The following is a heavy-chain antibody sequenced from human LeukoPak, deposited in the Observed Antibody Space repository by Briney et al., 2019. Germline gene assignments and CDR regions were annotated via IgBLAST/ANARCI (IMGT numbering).Heavy chain of an antibody. CDR2: IHYSGST. J-gene: IGHJ1*01. D-gene: IGHD3-22*01. V-gene: IGHV4-59*12. Sequence: SETLSLTCTVSGGSINNYYWSWIRQPPGKGLEWIGYIHYSGSTNYNPSLKSRVTISVDTSKNQFSLKLSSVTAADTAVYYCARDYYDSSGYYRTEHWGQGTLVTVSS. CDR3: ARDYYDSSGYYRTEH. CDR1: GGSINNYY.